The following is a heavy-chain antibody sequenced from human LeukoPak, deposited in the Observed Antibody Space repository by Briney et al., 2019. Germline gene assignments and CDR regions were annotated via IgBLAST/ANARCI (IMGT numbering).Heavy chain of an antibody. CDR2: INPNSGGT. Sequence: ASVKVSCKASGYTFTGYYMHWVRQAPGQGLEWMGWINPNSGGTNYAQRFQGRVTMTRVTSISTAYMEVNILTSDDTALYYCARARAETSSWDPFDFWGQGTLVTVSS. D-gene: IGHD6-13*01. CDR3: ARARAETSSWDPFDF. J-gene: IGHJ4*02. CDR1: GYTFTGYY. V-gene: IGHV1-2*02.